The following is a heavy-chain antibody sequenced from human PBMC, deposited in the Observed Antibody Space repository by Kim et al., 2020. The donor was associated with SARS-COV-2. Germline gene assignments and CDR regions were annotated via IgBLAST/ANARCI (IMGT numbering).Heavy chain of an antibody. D-gene: IGHD3-10*01. CDR3: AKAGGSGSYSFDY. Sequence: GGSLRLSCAASGFTFNSYAMGWVRQAPGKGLEWVSIIFSGGTGTYYADSVKGRITISRDNSKNMLYLQMNSLRAEDTAVYYCAKAGGSGSYSFDYWGQGTLVTVSS. CDR1: GFTFNSYA. V-gene: IGHV3-23*03. CDR2: IFSGGTGT. J-gene: IGHJ4*02.